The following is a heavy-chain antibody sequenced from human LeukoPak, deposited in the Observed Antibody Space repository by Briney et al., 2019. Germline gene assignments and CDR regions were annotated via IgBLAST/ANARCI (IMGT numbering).Heavy chain of an antibody. CDR3: ARLAEMGATFAFDI. Sequence: PGGSLRLSCAASGFTFSGYSMNWVRQAPGRGLEWVSSISSTSTYIDYADSVKGRFTISRDNAKNSLFLQMNSLRAEDTAVYYCARLAEMGATFAFDIWGQGTMVTVSS. J-gene: IGHJ3*02. V-gene: IGHV3-21*01. CDR2: ISSTSTYI. CDR1: GFTFSGYS. D-gene: IGHD1-26*01.